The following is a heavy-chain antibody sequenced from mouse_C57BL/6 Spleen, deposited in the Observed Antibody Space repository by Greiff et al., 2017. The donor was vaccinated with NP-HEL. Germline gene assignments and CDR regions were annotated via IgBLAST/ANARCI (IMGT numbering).Heavy chain of an antibody. J-gene: IGHJ2*01. CDR3: AGVSNYYSYDGPFDYFGY. Sequence: QVQLQQPGAELVKPGASVKLSCKASGYTFTSYWMHWVKQRPGQGLEWIGMIHPNSGSTNYNEKFKSKATLTVDKSSSTAYMQLSSLTSEDSAVYYCAGVSNYYSYDGPFDYFGYWGQGTTLTVSS. D-gene: IGHD2-12*01. CDR2: IHPNSGST. V-gene: IGHV1-64*01. CDR1: GYTFTSYW.